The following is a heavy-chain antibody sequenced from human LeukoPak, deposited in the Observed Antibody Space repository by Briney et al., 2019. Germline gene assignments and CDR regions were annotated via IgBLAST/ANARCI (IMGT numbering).Heavy chain of an antibody. CDR3: VKEASWSGYYITYYFDY. D-gene: IGHD3-3*01. CDR2: IRYDINTK. CDR1: GFTFSSCG. V-gene: IGHV3-30*02. J-gene: IGHJ4*02. Sequence: PGGSQRLSRAASGFTFSSCGMHWVRQAPGKGLEWVAFIRYDINTKSYAESVRGRFTISRDNSNNTLYLEMNSLRPEDTAVYYCVKEASWSGYYITYYFDYWGQGTLVTVSS.